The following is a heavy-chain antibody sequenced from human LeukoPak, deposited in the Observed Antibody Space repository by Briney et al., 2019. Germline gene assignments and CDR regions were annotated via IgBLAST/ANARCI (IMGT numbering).Heavy chain of an antibody. CDR3: ARDHHPVDL. J-gene: IGHJ5*02. CDR2: INPNSGGT. Sequence: ASVKVSCKASGGTFSSYAISWVRQAPGQGLEWMGRINPNSGGTNYAQKFQGRVTMTRDTSISTAYMELSRLRSDDTAVYYCARDHHPVDLWGQGTLVTVSS. V-gene: IGHV1-2*06. D-gene: IGHD1-14*01. CDR1: GGTFSSYA.